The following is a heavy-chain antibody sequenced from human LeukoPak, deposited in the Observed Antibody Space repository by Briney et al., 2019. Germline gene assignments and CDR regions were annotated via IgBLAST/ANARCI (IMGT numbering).Heavy chain of an antibody. V-gene: IGHV1-8*01. Sequence: GASVKVSCKASGYTFTSYDINWVRQATGQGLEWMGWMNPISGNTGYAQKFQGRVTMTRNTSISTAYMELSSLRSDDRGVYYCAREEQSVAGVNWFDPWLEGTQVTVSS. CDR2: MNPISGNT. J-gene: IGHJ5*02. CDR1: GYTFTSYD. D-gene: IGHD6-19*01. CDR3: AREEQSVAGVNWFDP.